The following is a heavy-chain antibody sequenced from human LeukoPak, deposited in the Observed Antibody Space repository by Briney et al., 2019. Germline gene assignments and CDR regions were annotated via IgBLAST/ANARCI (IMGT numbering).Heavy chain of an antibody. Sequence: SETLSLTCTVSGGSISSYYWSWIRQPAGKGLEWIGRIYSSGTTNYNPSLKSRVTMSVDTSKNQFSLRLSCMPAADTAVYYCARTYNGNSHFDYWGQGTLVTVSS. CDR2: IYSSGTT. D-gene: IGHD4-23*01. CDR3: ARTYNGNSHFDY. J-gene: IGHJ4*02. V-gene: IGHV4-4*07. CDR1: GGSISSYY.